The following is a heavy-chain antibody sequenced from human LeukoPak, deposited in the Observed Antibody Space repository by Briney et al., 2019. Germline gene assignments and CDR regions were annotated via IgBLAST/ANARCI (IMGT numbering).Heavy chain of an antibody. CDR1: SFTFSRGW. J-gene: IGHJ4*02. Sequence: GGSLRLSCAACSFTFSRGWIRWVRQAPGKGLEWVANIKQDGSEKYYVDSVKGRFTISRDNAKNSLYLQMNSLRAEATAVYYCARVWGRIAAAGTLDYWGRGTLVTVSS. CDR3: ARVWGRIAAAGTLDY. V-gene: IGHV3-7*01. D-gene: IGHD6-13*01. CDR2: IKQDGSEK.